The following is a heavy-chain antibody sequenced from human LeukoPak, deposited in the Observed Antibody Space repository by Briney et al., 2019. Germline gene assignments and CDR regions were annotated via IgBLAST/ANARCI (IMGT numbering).Heavy chain of an antibody. Sequence: ESGPTLVNPTETLTLTCTVSGFSLSNARMGVGWIRQPPGKALEWLAHIFSNDEKSYSTSLKSRLTISKDTSKSQVVLTMTNMDPVDTATYYCARYYGSGSFDYWGQGTLVTVSS. CDR3: ARYYGSGSFDY. D-gene: IGHD3-10*01. J-gene: IGHJ4*02. V-gene: IGHV2-26*01. CDR2: IFSNDEK. CDR1: GFSLSNARMG.